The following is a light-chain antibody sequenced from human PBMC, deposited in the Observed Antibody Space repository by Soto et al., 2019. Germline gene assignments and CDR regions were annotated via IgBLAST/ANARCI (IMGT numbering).Light chain of an antibody. CDR1: SSDVGAYKY. Sequence: QSALTQPPSASESPGQSFTISCTGTSSDVGAYKYVSWYQQYPGKAPKLMIYEVSKRPSGVPDRFSGSKSGNTASLTVSGLQAEDEADYYCTSYVGSDIWVFGGGTKLTVL. CDR3: TSYVGSDIWV. V-gene: IGLV2-8*01. J-gene: IGLJ3*02. CDR2: EVS.